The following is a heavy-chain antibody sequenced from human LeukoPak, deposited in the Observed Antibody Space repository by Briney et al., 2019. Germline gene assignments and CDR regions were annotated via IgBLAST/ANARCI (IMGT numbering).Heavy chain of an antibody. CDR2: IYSGGST. CDR3: ARGGDIALDY. CDR1: GLTVSSNY. Sequence: PGGSLRLPCPPSGLTVSSNYMSGFGQPPGKGWEWVSVIYSGGSTYYADSVKGRFTISRDNSKNTLYLQMNSLRAEDTAVYYCARGGDIALDYWGQGTLVTVSS. V-gene: IGHV3-66*01. D-gene: IGHD2-15*01. J-gene: IGHJ4*02.